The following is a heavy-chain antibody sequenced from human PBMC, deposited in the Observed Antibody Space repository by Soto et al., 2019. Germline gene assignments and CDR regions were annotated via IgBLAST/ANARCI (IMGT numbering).Heavy chain of an antibody. CDR2: ISRSGNI. Sequence: QVQLQESGPGLAKPSQTLSLICTVSGGSLTTGDYYWTWIRQSPGEGLVWIGYISRSGNIFYNPSLKSRITISLDTSKDQFSLKLNSVTAADTAVYYCARGNDYVYFYDYWGQGTLVTVSS. CDR1: GGSLTTGDYY. D-gene: IGHD4-17*01. V-gene: IGHV4-30-4*01. CDR3: ARGNDYVYFYDY. J-gene: IGHJ4*02.